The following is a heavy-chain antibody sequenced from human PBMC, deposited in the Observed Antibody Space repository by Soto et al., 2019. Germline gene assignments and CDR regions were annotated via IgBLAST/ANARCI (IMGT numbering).Heavy chain of an antibody. D-gene: IGHD1-1*01. Sequence: SVKVSCKTSGYTFSHYAIHWVRQAPGQRLEWMGWINTGNGDTKYSQALQGRVTITTDTSARTANVELSSLTSEDSAVYYCARDVPKRGYTYFSYYFGMDVWGQGTTVTVPS. J-gene: IGHJ6*02. CDR1: GYTFSHYA. V-gene: IGHV1-3*04. CDR3: ARDVPKRGYTYFSYYFGMDV. CDR2: INTGNGDT.